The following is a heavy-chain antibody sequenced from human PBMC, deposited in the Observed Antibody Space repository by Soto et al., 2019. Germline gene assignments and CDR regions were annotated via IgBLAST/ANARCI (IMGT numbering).Heavy chain of an antibody. Sequence: GGSLRLSCAASGFTFSSYAMSWVRQAPGKGLEWVSAISGSGGSTYYADSVKGRFTISRDNSKNTLYLQMNSLRAEDTAVYYCAKQRLLGYCSSTSCTNWFDPWGQGTLVTVSS. V-gene: IGHV3-23*01. J-gene: IGHJ5*02. CDR2: ISGSGGST. CDR1: GFTFSSYA. CDR3: AKQRLLGYCSSTSCTNWFDP. D-gene: IGHD2-2*01.